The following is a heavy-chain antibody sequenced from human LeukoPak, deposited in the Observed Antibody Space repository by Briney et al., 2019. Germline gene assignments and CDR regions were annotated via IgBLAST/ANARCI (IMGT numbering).Heavy chain of an antibody. D-gene: IGHD3-9*01. CDR3: ARERRYYDILTGYYEDWFDP. J-gene: IGHJ5*02. CDR2: IYYSGST. V-gene: IGHV4-59*01. CDR1: GGSISSYY. Sequence: PSETLSLTCTVSGGSISSYYWSWLRQPPGKGLEWIGYIYYSGSTNYNPSLKSRVTISVDTSKNQFSLKLSSVTAADTAVYYCARERRYYDILTGYYEDWFDPWGQGTLVTVSS.